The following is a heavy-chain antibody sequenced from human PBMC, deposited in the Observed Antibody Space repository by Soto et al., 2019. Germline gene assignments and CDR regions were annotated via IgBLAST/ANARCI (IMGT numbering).Heavy chain of an antibody. CDR3: PSLGYGSDLVHSDDDNMDV. D-gene: IGHD1-26*01. Sequence: SETLSLTCTASGGSINGSSYYWGWSRQPPGKELEWIGHIYYNGITYYDPSLRSRVTISVDTSKNQFSLKVNSVPAADTPVYYCPSLGYGSDLVHSDDDNMDVWGQGTTVTVAS. CDR1: GGSINGSSYY. J-gene: IGHJ6*02. V-gene: IGHV4-39*01. CDR2: IYYNGIT.